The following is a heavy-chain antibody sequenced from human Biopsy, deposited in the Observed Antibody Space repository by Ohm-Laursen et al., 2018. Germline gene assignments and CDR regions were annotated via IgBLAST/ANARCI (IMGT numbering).Heavy chain of an antibody. CDR1: TYTFTDYY. CDR3: ARNQDGLNWNYLDY. D-gene: IGHD3-3*01. Sequence: ASVKVSCNGPTYTFTDYYIHWVRQAPGQGLEWMGWINPKSGDTNSAQKFHGRVSFTADTSISTAYLELNKLRSDGTAVYFCARNQDGLNWNYLDYWGQGTLVTVSS. CDR2: INPKSGDT. V-gene: IGHV1-2*02. J-gene: IGHJ4*02.